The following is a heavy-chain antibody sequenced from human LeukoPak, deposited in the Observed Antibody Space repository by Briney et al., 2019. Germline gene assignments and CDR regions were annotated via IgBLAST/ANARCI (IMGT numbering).Heavy chain of an antibody. D-gene: IGHD6-6*01. V-gene: IGHV4-39*07. CDR1: GGSISSSSYY. Sequence: SETLSLTCTVSGGSISSSSYYWGWIRQPPGKGLEWIGSIYHSGSTYYNPSLKSRVTISVDTSKNQFSLKLSSVTAADTAVYYCARGVGPYSSSSPPPHFDYWGQGTLVTVSS. CDR3: ARGVGPYSSSSPPPHFDY. CDR2: IYHSGST. J-gene: IGHJ4*02.